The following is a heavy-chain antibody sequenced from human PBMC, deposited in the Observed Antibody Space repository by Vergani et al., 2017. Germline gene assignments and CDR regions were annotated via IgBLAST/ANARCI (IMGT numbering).Heavy chain of an antibody. D-gene: IGHD3-10*02. Sequence: QVQLQESGPGLVKPSQTLPLTCTVSGGSISSGGYYWSWIRQHPGKGLEWIGYIYYSGSTYYNPSLKSRVTISVDTSKNQFSLKLSSVTAADTAVYYCARERYRMXGATGPYYYYYMDVWGKGTTVTVSS. V-gene: IGHV4-31*03. CDR2: IYYSGST. CDR1: GGSISSGGYY. J-gene: IGHJ6*03. CDR3: ARERYRMXGATGPYYYYYMDV.